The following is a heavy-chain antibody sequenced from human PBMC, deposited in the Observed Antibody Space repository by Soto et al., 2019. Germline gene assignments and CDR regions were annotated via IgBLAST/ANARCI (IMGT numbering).Heavy chain of an antibody. CDR1: GFTFTSSA. Sequence: GASVKVSCKASGFTFTSSAVQWVRQARGQRLEWIGWIVVGSDNTNYAQKFQERVTITRDMSTGTAYMELSSLRSEDTAVYYCAATLDSNSGSGYYGMDVWGQGTTVTVSS. D-gene: IGHD3-10*01. CDR3: AATLDSNSGSGYYGMDV. J-gene: IGHJ6*02. CDR2: IVVGSDNT. V-gene: IGHV1-58*01.